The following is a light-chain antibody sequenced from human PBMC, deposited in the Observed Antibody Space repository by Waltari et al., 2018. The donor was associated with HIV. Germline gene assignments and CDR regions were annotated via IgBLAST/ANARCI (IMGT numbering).Light chain of an antibody. V-gene: IGKV1-33*01. CDR1: HDISNY. CDR3: PQCDNLPT. CDR2: DAS. Sequence: DIQMTQSPSSLSASVGDRVTITCQATHDISNYLNWYQQKPGKAPRLLIYDASNLETGVPSRFSGSGSGTDFTFTISSLQPEDSATYYCPQCDNLPTFGGGTKVEIQ. J-gene: IGKJ4*01.